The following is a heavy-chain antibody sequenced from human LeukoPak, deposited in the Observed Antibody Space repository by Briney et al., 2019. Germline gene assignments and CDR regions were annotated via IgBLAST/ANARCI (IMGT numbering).Heavy chain of an antibody. CDR1: GGSISSYY. CDR3: AREGAARTFDY. Sequence: SETLSLTCTVSGGSISSYYWSWIRQPPGKGLEWIGYIYYSGSTNYNPSPKSRVTISVDTSKNQFSLKLSSVTAADTAVYYCAREGAARTFDYWGQGTLVTVSS. J-gene: IGHJ4*02. CDR2: IYYSGST. D-gene: IGHD6-6*01. V-gene: IGHV4-59*13.